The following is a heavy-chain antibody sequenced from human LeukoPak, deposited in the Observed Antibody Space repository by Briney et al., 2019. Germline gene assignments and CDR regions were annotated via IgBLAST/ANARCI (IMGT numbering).Heavy chain of an antibody. CDR3: ATSNPSSIAAAGTPLGYYYYYMDV. CDR1: GYTLTELS. V-gene: IGHV1-24*01. D-gene: IGHD6-13*01. Sequence: ASVKVSCKVSGYTLTELSMHWVRQAPGKGLEWMGGFDPEDGETIYAQKFQGRVTMTEDTSTDTAYMELSSLRSEDTAVYYCATSNPSSIAAAGTPLGYYYYYMDVWGKGTTVTVSS. J-gene: IGHJ6*03. CDR2: FDPEDGET.